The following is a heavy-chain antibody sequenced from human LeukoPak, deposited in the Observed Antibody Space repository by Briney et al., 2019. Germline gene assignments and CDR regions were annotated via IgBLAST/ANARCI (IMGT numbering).Heavy chain of an antibody. D-gene: IGHD3-22*01. CDR2: ISYDGSNE. CDR1: GFTFSSNA. J-gene: IGHJ3*02. Sequence: GGSLRLSCAVSGFTFSSNAMHWVRQAPVKGLEWVAVISYDGSNEYFADSVKGRFTISRDNSKNTVYLQMNSLRAEDTAVYYCARDPDYYDSRYFYFGAVDIWGQGTMVTVSS. CDR3: ARDPDYYDSRYFYFGAVDI. V-gene: IGHV3-30-3*01.